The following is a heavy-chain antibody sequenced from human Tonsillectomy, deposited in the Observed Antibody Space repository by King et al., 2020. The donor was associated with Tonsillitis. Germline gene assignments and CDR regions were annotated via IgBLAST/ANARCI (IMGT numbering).Heavy chain of an antibody. Sequence: QVQLVESGGGVVQPGGSLRLSCAASGFMFSNYGMHWVRQAPGKGLEWVTFIGYEGSNKYYIDSVKGRFTISRDNSKNTLYLQMNSLRTEDTAVYYCAKDRPRSLWFGEITDAFDIWGQGTTVTVSS. CDR2: IGYEGSNK. J-gene: IGHJ3*02. CDR3: AKDRPRSLWFGEITDAFDI. CDR1: GFMFSNYG. V-gene: IGHV3-30*02. D-gene: IGHD3-10*01.